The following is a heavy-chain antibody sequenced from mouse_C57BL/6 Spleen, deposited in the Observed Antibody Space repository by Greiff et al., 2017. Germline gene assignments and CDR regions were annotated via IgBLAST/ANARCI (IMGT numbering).Heavy chain of an antibody. CDR2: INPSTGGT. CDR3: ARGDGYFEEGYAMDY. CDR1: GYSFTGYY. Sequence: VQLQQSGPELVKPGASVKISCKASGYSFTGYYMNWVKQSPEKSLEWIGEINPSTGGTTYNQKFKAKATLTVDKSSSTAYMHLKSLTSEDSAVYYCARGDGYFEEGYAMDYWGQGTSVTVSS. V-gene: IGHV1-42*01. D-gene: IGHD2-3*01. J-gene: IGHJ4*01.